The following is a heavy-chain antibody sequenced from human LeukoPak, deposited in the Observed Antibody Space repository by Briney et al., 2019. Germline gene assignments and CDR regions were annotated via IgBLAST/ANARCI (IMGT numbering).Heavy chain of an antibody. CDR2: INTNTGNP. V-gene: IGHV7-4-1*02. CDR1: GYTFTGYA. J-gene: IGHJ6*03. CDR3: ARVGVVPAATPRVYYYYMDV. D-gene: IGHD2-2*01. Sequence: ASVKVSCKASGYTFTGYAMNWVRQAPGQGLEWMGWINTNTGNPTYAQGFTGRFVFSLDTSVSTAYLQISSLKAEDTAVYYCARVGVVPAATPRVYYYYMDVWGKGTTVTVSS.